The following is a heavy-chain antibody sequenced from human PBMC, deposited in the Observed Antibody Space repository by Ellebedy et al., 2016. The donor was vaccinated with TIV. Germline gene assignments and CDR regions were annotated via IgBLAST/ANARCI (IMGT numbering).Heavy chain of an antibody. J-gene: IGHJ5*02. D-gene: IGHD3-3*01. Sequence: GGSLRLSCAASGFTVSSNYMSWVRQAPGKGLEWVSVVYSGGSTYYADSVKGRFTISRDNSKNTLYLQMNSLRAEDTAVYYCAKANTIFAVASSWGQGTLVTVSS. CDR1: GFTVSSNY. CDR3: AKANTIFAVASS. CDR2: VYSGGST. V-gene: IGHV3-66*01.